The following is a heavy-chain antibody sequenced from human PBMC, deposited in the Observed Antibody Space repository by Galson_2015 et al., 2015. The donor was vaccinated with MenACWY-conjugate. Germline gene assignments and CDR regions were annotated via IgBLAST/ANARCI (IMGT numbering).Heavy chain of an antibody. J-gene: IGHJ4*02. V-gene: IGHV3-74*01. CDR3: ARGRGSGSFDY. CDR1: GFTFSSYW. CDR2: ISGDGSTT. Sequence: SLRLSCAASGFTFSSYWMHWVRQAPGKGLVWVSRISGDGSTTTYADSVKGRFTFSRDNAKNTLYLQMNSLRAEDTAVYYCARGRGSGSFDYWGQGTLVTVSS. D-gene: IGHD6-19*01.